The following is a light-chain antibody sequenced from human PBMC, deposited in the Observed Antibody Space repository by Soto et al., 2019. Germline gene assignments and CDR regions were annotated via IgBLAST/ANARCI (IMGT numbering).Light chain of an antibody. J-gene: IGKJ4*01. CDR1: QSVTLD. CDR3: QQYNHLES. Sequence: EIVMTQSPATLSVSPGGSATLSCRASQSVTLDLAWYQQRPGQAPRLLIYAASTRATGVPARFSGSGSGTEFTLTISSLESEEFALYYCQQYNHLESFGGGTKVDIK. V-gene: IGKV3-15*01. CDR2: AAS.